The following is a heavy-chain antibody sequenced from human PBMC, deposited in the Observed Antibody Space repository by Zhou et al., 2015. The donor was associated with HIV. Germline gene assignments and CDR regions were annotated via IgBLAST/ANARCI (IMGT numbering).Heavy chain of an antibody. D-gene: IGHD2-21*02. V-gene: IGHV1-24*01. CDR2: FDPEDGET. Sequence: QVQLVQSGAEVKKPGASVKVSCKVSGYTLTELSMHWVRQAPGKGLEWMGGFDPEDGETIYAQKFQGRVTMTEDTSTDTAYMELSSLRSEDTAVYYCARAPIVVVTITYAFDIWGQGTMVTVSS. CDR3: ARAPIVVVTITYAFDI. J-gene: IGHJ3*02. CDR1: GYTLTELS.